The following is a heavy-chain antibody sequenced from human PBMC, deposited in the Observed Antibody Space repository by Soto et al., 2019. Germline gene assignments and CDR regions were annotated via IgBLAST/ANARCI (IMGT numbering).Heavy chain of an antibody. D-gene: IGHD1-26*01. CDR2: IRSNSDPAPP. CDR3: ALVGGSDCFDQ. Sequence: GSLRLSCAVSGFTFSGSAIHWVRQASGKGLEWVGRIRSNSDPAPPVYAASAKGRFTISRDDSKNTAYLQMNSLKAEDTAVYFCALVGGSDCFDQWGQGTLVTVSS. J-gene: IGHJ4*02. CDR1: GFTFSGSA. V-gene: IGHV3-73*01.